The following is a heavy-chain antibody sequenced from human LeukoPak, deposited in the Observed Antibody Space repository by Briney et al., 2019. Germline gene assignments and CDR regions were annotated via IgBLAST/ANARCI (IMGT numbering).Heavy chain of an antibody. CDR2: ISSSSSTI. CDR1: GFTFSSYS. V-gene: IGHV3-48*04. CDR3: AREKTVVPAANDAFDI. D-gene: IGHD2-2*01. Sequence: PGGSLRLSCAASGFTFSSYSMNWVRQAPGKGLEWVSYISSSSSTIYYADSVKGRFTISRDNAKNSLYLQMNSLRAEDTAVYYCAREKTVVPAANDAFDIWGRGTMVTVSS. J-gene: IGHJ3*02.